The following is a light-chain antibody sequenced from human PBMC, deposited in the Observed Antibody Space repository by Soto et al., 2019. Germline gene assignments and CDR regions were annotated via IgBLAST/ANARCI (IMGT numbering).Light chain of an antibody. CDR1: QSAGNF. Sequence: EIVMTQSPATLSVSPGATASLSCRASQSAGNFLAWYQQNPGQAPRLLIYYISTRATGIPARFSGSGSGTEFTLTINSLQSEDSAVYYCQQHNQWPITFGQGTRLEIK. CDR2: YIS. V-gene: IGKV3D-15*01. J-gene: IGKJ5*01. CDR3: QQHNQWPIT.